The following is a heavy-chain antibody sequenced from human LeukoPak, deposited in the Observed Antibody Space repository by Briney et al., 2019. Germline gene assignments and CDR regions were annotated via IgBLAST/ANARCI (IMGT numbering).Heavy chain of an antibody. D-gene: IGHD5-24*01. V-gene: IGHV4-38-2*02. Sequence: PSETLSLTCAVSGYSISSGYYWGWIRQPPGKGLEWIGSIYHSGSTYYNPSLKSRVTISVDTSKNQFSLKLSSVTAADTAVYYCARDRRDGYNMGDSDFDYWGQGTLVTVSS. CDR1: GYSISSGYY. J-gene: IGHJ4*02. CDR3: ARDRRDGYNMGDSDFDY. CDR2: IYHSGST.